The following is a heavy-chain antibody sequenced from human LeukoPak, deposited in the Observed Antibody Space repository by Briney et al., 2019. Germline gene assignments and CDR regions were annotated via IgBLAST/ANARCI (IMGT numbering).Heavy chain of an antibody. CDR2: IYYSGST. CDR3: ARVNYDILTGYYTGLDY. D-gene: IGHD3-9*01. J-gene: IGHJ4*02. CDR1: GGSISSGGYY. Sequence: SQTLSLTCTVSGGSISSGGYYWSWIRQHPGKGLEWIGYIYYSGSTYYNPSLKSRVTISVDTPKNQFSLKLSSVTAADTAVYYCARVNYDILTGYYTGLDYWGQGTLVTVSS. V-gene: IGHV4-31*03.